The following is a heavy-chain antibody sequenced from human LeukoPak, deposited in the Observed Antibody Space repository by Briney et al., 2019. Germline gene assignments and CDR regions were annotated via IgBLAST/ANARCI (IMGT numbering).Heavy chain of an antibody. D-gene: IGHD2-15*01. Sequence: GASLRLSCAASGFTFSSYAMSWVRQAPGKGLEWVSAISGSGGSTYYADSVKGRFTISRDNSKNTLYLQMNSLRAEDTAVYYCAKGVSRYCSGGSCYSLFWGQGTLVTVSS. J-gene: IGHJ4*02. CDR2: ISGSGGST. CDR1: GFTFSSYA. V-gene: IGHV3-23*01. CDR3: AKGVSRYCSGGSCYSLF.